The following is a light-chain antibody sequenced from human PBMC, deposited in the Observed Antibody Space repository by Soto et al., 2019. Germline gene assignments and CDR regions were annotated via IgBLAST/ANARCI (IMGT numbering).Light chain of an antibody. CDR1: QSISSW. Sequence: DIQMTQSPSTLSASVGDRVTITCLASQSISSWLAWYQQKPGKAPKLLIFQAYSLKSGVPSRFSGSGSATEYTLTISSLQPDDFATYYCEDFSSSSGLTFGGGTKVEIK. V-gene: IGKV1-5*03. CDR3: EDFSSSSGLT. CDR2: QAY. J-gene: IGKJ4*01.